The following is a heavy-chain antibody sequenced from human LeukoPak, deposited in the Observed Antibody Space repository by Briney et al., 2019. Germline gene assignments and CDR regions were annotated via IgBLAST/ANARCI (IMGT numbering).Heavy chain of an antibody. CDR3: ARDIHDDYGDRYFDL. V-gene: IGHV3-30-3*01. CDR1: GFTFSSYA. D-gene: IGHD4-17*01. CDR2: ISYDGSNK. Sequence: GGSLRLSCAASGFTFSSYAMHWVRQAPGKGLEWVAVISYDGSNKYYADSVKGRFTISRDNSKNTLYLQMNSLRAEDTAVYYCARDIHDDYGDRYFDLWGRGTLVTVSS. J-gene: IGHJ2*01.